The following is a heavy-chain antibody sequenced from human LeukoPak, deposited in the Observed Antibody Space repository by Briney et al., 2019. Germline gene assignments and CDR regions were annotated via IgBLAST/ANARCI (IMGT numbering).Heavy chain of an antibody. CDR1: GFTFSSYS. CDR2: ISSSSSNI. CDR3: ARGATGWIQLWIDY. D-gene: IGHD5-18*01. J-gene: IGHJ4*02. V-gene: IGHV3-21*01. Sequence: PGGSLRLSCAASGFTFSSYSMNWVRQAPGKGLEWVSSISSSSSNIYYADSVKGRFTISRDNAKNSLYLQMNSLRAEDTAVYYCARGATGWIQLWIDYWGQGTLVTVSS.